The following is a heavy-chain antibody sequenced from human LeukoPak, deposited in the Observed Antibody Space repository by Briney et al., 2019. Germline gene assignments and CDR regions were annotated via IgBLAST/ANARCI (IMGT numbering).Heavy chain of an antibody. Sequence: GSSVKVSCKASGGTFSSYAISWVRQASGQGLEWMGGIIPIFGTANYAQKFQGRVTITTDKSTSTAYMELSSLRSEDTAVYYCATGPVLIDYYYYMDVWGKGTTVTVSS. CDR2: IIPIFGTA. J-gene: IGHJ6*03. CDR1: GGTFSSYA. D-gene: IGHD3-10*01. V-gene: IGHV1-69*05. CDR3: ATGPVLIDYYYYMDV.